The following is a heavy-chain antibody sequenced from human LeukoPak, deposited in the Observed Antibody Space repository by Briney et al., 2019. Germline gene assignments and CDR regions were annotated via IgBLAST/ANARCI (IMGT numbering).Heavy chain of an antibody. D-gene: IGHD6-25*01. CDR1: GGTFSNYA. CDR3: ARVPSGGNKFDP. Sequence: ASVKVSCKASGGTFSNYAISWVRQAPGQGLEWMGWVNPNSANTGYAQKFQGRVTMTRNTSISTAYMELSSLRSEDTAVYYCARVPSGGNKFDPWGQGTLVTVSS. V-gene: IGHV1-8*02. CDR2: VNPNSANT. J-gene: IGHJ5*02.